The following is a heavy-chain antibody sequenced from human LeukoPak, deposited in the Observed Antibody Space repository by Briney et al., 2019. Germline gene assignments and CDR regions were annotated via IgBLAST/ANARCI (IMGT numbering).Heavy chain of an antibody. CDR1: GYTFTGYY. CDR3: ARGKLGRWLQFGSLRYFDY. V-gene: IGHV1-2*02. Sequence: GASVKVSCKASGYTFTGYYMHWVRQAPGQGLEWMGWINLNSGGTNYAQKFQGRVTMTRDTSISTAYMELSRLRSDDTAVYYCARGKLGRWLQFGSLRYFDYWGQGTLVTVSS. CDR2: INLNSGGT. D-gene: IGHD5-24*01. J-gene: IGHJ4*02.